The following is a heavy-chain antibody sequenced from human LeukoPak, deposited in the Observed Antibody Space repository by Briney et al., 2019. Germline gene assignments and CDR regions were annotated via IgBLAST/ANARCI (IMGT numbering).Heavy chain of an antibody. Sequence: ASVKVSCKASGYIFSGFYIHWVRQAPGQGLEWMGWINPTSGGTNYAQKFQGRVTMTRDTSISTAYMELSRLRSDDTAVYYCARASGYLYYYYYYMDVWGKGTTVTVSS. J-gene: IGHJ6*03. CDR3: ARASGYLYYYYYYMDV. V-gene: IGHV1-2*02. CDR2: INPTSGGT. D-gene: IGHD3-22*01. CDR1: GYIFSGFY.